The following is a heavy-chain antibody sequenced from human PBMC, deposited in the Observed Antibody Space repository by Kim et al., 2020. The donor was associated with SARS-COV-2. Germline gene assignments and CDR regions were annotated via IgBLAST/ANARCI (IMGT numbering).Heavy chain of an antibody. CDR3: AKASHFIAAAGHFDY. Sequence: DSVKGRFTISRDNTKITLYLQMNALRAEDTAVYYCAKASHFIAAAGHFDYWGQGTLVTVSS. J-gene: IGHJ4*02. D-gene: IGHD6-13*01. V-gene: IGHV3-23*01.